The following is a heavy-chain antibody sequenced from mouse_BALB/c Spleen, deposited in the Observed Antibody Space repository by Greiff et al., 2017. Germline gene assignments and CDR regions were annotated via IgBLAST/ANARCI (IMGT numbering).Heavy chain of an antibody. D-gene: IGHD2-14*01. J-gene: IGHJ4*01. Sequence: QVQLKESGPGLVAPSQSLSITCTVSGFSLTSYGVHWVRQPPGKGLEWLGVIWAGGSTNYNSALMSRLSISKDNSKSQVFLKMNSLQTDDTAMYYCARDTPSPYRYDEGDYAMDYWGQGTSVTVSS. V-gene: IGHV2-9*02. CDR2: IWAGGST. CDR3: ARDTPSPYRYDEGDYAMDY. CDR1: GFSLTSYG.